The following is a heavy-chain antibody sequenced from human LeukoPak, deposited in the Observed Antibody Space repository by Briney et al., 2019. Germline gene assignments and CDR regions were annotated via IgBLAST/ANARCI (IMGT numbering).Heavy chain of an antibody. CDR2: IYYSGST. V-gene: IGHV4-59*01. D-gene: IGHD3-3*01. CDR3: AGSYYDFWSGYYGGPLYGFDP. CDR1: GGSISSYY. J-gene: IGHJ5*02. Sequence: SETLSLTCTVSGGSISSYYWSWIRQPPGKGLEWIGYIYYSGSTNYNPSLKSRVTISVDTSKNQFSLKLSSVTAADTGVYYCAGSYYDFWSGYYGGPLYGFDPWGQGTLVTVSS.